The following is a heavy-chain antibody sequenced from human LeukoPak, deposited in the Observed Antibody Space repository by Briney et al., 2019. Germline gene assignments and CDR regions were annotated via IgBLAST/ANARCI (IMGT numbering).Heavy chain of an antibody. CDR2: IVVGSGNT. D-gene: IGHD6-19*01. CDR1: GFTFTSSA. CDR3: AALYSSGWYWFDP. J-gene: IGHJ5*02. Sequence: TSVKVSCKASGFTFTSSAMQWVRQARGQRLEWIGWIVVGSGNTSYAQKFQERVTITRDMSTSTAYMELSSLRSEDTAVYYCAALYSSGWYWFDPWGQGTLVTVSS. V-gene: IGHV1-58*02.